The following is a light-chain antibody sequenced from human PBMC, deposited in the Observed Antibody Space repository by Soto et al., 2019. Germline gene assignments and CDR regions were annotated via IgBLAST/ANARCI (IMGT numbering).Light chain of an antibody. CDR2: GAS. Sequence: EIVLTQSPGTLSLSPGERATLSCRASQSVTNNYLAWYQQKPGQAPRLLIYGASSRATGIPDRFSGSGSGTDFTLTISRLEPEDFAVYYCQQYLTFGPGTKVDIK. J-gene: IGKJ3*01. V-gene: IGKV3-20*01. CDR1: QSVTNNY. CDR3: QQYLT.